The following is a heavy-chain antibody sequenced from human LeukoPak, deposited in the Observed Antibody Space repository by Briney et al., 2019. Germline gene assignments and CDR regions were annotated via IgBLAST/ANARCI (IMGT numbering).Heavy chain of an antibody. CDR1: GFTINIYG. Sequence: GGSLRLSCAPSGFTINIYGMTWVRQAPGKGLEWVSSITVNGGDISYADSVKGRFTISRDNSKNTLYLQMNSLRAEDTAVYYCAKDPNGDYVGAFDSWDQGTRVTVSS. V-gene: IGHV3-23*01. CDR3: AKDPNGDYVGAFDS. D-gene: IGHD4-17*01. J-gene: IGHJ3*02. CDR2: ITVNGGDI.